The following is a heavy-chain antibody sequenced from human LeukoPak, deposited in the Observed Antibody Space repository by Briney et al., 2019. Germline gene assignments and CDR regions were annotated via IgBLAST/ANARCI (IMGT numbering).Heavy chain of an antibody. CDR2: INPNSGGT. CDR3: ARDSSDHYYYYMDV. J-gene: IGHJ6*03. Sequence: GASVKVSCKASGYTFTGYYMHWVRQAPGQGLEWMGWINPNSGGTNYAQKFQGRVTMTRDTSISTAYMELSRLRSDDTAVYYCARDSSDHYYYYMDVWGKGTTVTVSS. V-gene: IGHV1-2*02. D-gene: IGHD2-21*02. CDR1: GYTFTGYY.